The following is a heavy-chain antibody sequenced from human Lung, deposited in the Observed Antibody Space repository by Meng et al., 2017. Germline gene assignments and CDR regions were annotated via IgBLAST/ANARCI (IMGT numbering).Heavy chain of an antibody. D-gene: IGHD1-1*01. J-gene: IGHJ1*01. Sequence: EVQLVESWGGLVQPGGSLRLSCAASGFTFSSYWMHWVRQAPGKGLVWVSRINRDGTKPTYADSVKGRFTISRDNAKNTLYLQMNNLRAEDTAFYYCTNDRLNHWGQGALVTVSS. V-gene: IGHV3-74*01. CDR1: GFTFSSYW. CDR2: INRDGTKP. CDR3: TNDRLNH.